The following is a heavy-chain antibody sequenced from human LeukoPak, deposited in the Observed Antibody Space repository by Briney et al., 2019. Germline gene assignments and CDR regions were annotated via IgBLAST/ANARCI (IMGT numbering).Heavy chain of an antibody. CDR3: ARVMGDGWFGELFYYFDY. J-gene: IGHJ4*02. D-gene: IGHD3-10*01. CDR1: GGSISSGGYY. V-gene: IGHV4-31*03. Sequence: SQTLSLTCTVSGGSISSGGYYWSWIRQHPGKGLEWIGYIYYSGSTYYNPSPKSRVTISVDTSKNQFSLKLSSVTAADTAVYYCARVMGDGWFGELFYYFDYWGQGTLVTVSS. CDR2: IYYSGST.